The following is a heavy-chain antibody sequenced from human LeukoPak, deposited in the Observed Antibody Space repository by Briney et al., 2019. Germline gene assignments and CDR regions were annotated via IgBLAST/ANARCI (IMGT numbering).Heavy chain of an antibody. J-gene: IGHJ6*02. CDR1: GASIGSYY. CDR3: TRHDVVEVTGHGMAV. Sequence: SDPLSLTCTVSGASIGSYYWSWIRQPPGKGLEWIGYISQNGYTQYTPSLKSRVTISRDTSENLFSLILSSVTAADTAVYYCTRHDVVEVTGHGMAVWGQGTTVTVSS. CDR2: ISQNGYT. D-gene: IGHD2-15*01. V-gene: IGHV4-59*08.